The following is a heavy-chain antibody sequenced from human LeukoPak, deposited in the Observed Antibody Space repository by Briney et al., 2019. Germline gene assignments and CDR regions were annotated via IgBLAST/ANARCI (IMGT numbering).Heavy chain of an antibody. CDR2: INPNSGGT. CDR1: GYTFTGYY. Sequence: ASVKVSCKASGYTFTGYYMHWVRQAPGQGLEWMGWINPNSGGTNYAQKLQGRVTMTTDTSTSTAYMELRSLRSDDTAVYYCARDRGVLLWFGDHFDYWGQGTLVTVSS. V-gene: IGHV1-2*02. D-gene: IGHD3-10*01. J-gene: IGHJ4*02. CDR3: ARDRGVLLWFGDHFDY.